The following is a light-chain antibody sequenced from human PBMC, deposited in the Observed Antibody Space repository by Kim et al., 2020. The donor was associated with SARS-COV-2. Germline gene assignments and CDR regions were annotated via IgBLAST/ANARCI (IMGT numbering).Light chain of an antibody. CDR1: QSINHW. V-gene: IGKV1-5*01. CDR2: DAS. CDR3: QQYNSFPYT. J-gene: IGKJ2*01. Sequence: DIQMTQSPSTLSASVGDRVTITCRASQSINHWLAWYQQKLGKAPKLLIYDASTLESGVPSRFSGSASGTEFTLTISSLQPDDFATYYCQQYNSFPYTFGQGTKLEI.